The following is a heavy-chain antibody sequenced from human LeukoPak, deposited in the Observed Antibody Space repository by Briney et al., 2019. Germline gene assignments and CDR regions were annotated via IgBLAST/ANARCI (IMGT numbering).Heavy chain of an antibody. D-gene: IGHD3-3*01. CDR2: ISGSGGST. CDR3: AKLRFLEWLSQHYFDY. V-gene: IGHV3-23*01. Sequence: PGGSLRLSCAASGFTFSSYAMSWVRQAPGKGLEWVSAISGSGGSTYYADSVKGRFTNSRDDSKNTLYLQMNSLRAEDTAVYYCAKLRFLEWLSQHYFDYWGQGTLVTVSS. CDR1: GFTFSSYA. J-gene: IGHJ4*02.